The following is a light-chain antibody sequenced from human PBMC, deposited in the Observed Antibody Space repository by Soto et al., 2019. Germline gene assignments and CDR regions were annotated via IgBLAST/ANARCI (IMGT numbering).Light chain of an antibody. CDR3: SSYTSVTTPLYV. J-gene: IGLJ1*01. Sequence: QSALTQPASVSGSPGQSITISCTGTTSDVGNSNRVSWYQQHPGKAPQLIIYDVTYRPSGVSNRFSGSKSGSTASLTISGLQAEYEADYYCSSYTSVTTPLYVVGAGTKATV. V-gene: IGLV2-14*03. CDR1: TSDVGNSNR. CDR2: DVT.